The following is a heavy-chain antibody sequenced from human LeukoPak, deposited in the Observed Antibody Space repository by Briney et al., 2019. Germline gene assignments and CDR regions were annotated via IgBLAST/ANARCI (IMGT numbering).Heavy chain of an antibody. D-gene: IGHD6-19*01. Sequence: SQTLSLTCAVSGGSISSGGYAWRWLRQPPGKGLEWIGYIYHSGSTYYNPSLKSRVTISVDRSKNQFSLKLSSVTAADTAVYYCARASQWLGSRWFDPWGQGTLVTVSS. CDR3: ARASQWLGSRWFDP. CDR1: GGSISSGGYA. V-gene: IGHV4-30-2*01. J-gene: IGHJ5*02. CDR2: IYHSGST.